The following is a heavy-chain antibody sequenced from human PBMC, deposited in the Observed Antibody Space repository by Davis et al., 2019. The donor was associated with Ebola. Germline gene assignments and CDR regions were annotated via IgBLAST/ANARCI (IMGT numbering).Heavy chain of an antibody. V-gene: IGHV3-33*01. Sequence: GESLKISCAASGFTFSSYGMHWARQAPGKGLEWVAVIWYDGSNKYYADSVKGRFTISRDNAKNSLYLQMNSLRAEDTAVYYCARLWSGVLPYGMDVWGQGTTVTVSS. CDR3: ARLWSGVLPYGMDV. D-gene: IGHD3-3*01. CDR2: IWYDGSNK. CDR1: GFTFSSYG. J-gene: IGHJ6*02.